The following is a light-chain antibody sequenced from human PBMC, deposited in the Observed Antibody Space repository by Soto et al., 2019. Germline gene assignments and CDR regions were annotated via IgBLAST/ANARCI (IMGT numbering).Light chain of an antibody. V-gene: IGKV1D-13*01. J-gene: IGKJ4*01. CDR2: DVS. CDR3: QQINDYPLT. Sequence: AIQLTQSPSSLSASVGDRVTITCRASQGISGPLAWYQQKPGKAPKSLMSDVSSLESGVPSRFSGSGSGTDFTLTINSLQPEDFATYYCQQINDYPLTFGGGTKVEMK. CDR1: QGISGP.